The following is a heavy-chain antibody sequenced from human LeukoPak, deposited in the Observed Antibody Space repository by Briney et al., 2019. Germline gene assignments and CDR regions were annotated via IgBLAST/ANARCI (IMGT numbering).Heavy chain of an antibody. CDR1: GGSISSGSYY. Sequence: SGTLALTCTVSGGSISSGSYYWSWIRQPPGKGLEWIGRIYTSGSTNYNPSLKSRVTISVDTSKNQFSLKLSSVTAADTAVYYCAGSAPVTTVTIYYYYYYMDVWGKGTTVTVSS. CDR3: AGSAPVTTVTIYYYYYYMDV. V-gene: IGHV4-61*02. J-gene: IGHJ6*03. CDR2: IYTSGST. D-gene: IGHD4-11*01.